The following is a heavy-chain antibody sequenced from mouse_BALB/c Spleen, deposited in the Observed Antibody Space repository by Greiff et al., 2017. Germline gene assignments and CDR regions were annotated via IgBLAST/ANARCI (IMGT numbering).Heavy chain of an antibody. CDR1: GYTFTSYV. V-gene: IGHV1-14*01. CDR3: ARYYRYDGWFAY. Sequence: EVKLMESGPELVKPGASVKMSCKASGYTFTSYVMHWVKQKPGQGLEWIGYINPYNDGTKYNEKFKGKATLTSDKSSSTAYMELSSLTSEDSAVYYCARYYRYDGWFAYWGQGTLVTVSA. J-gene: IGHJ3*01. CDR2: INPYNDGT. D-gene: IGHD2-14*01.